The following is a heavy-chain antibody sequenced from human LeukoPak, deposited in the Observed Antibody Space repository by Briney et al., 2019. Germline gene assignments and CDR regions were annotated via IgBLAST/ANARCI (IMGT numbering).Heavy chain of an antibody. V-gene: IGHV1-69*05. CDR1: GGTFSSYA. CDR3: ARDGDYDYYYYMDV. D-gene: IGHD4-17*01. J-gene: IGHJ6*03. Sequence: ASVKVSCKASGGTFSSYAISWVRQAPGQGLEWMGRIIPIFGTANYAQKFQGRVTITTDESTSTAYMELSSLRSEDTAVYYCARDGDYDYYYYMDVWGKGTTVTVSS. CDR2: IIPIFGTA.